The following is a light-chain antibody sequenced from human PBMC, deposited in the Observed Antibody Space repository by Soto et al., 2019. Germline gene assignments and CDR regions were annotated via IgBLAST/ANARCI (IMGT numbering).Light chain of an antibody. Sequence: QSALTQPASVSGSPGQSITISCTGTSSDFGSYNLVSWYHQHPGKAPKLMIYEGSKRPSGVSNRFSGSKSGNTASLTISGLEAEDEADYYCCSYVGRSTSYVFGTGTKVTVL. J-gene: IGLJ1*01. CDR1: SSDFGSYNL. CDR2: EGS. V-gene: IGLV2-23*01. CDR3: CSYVGRSTSYV.